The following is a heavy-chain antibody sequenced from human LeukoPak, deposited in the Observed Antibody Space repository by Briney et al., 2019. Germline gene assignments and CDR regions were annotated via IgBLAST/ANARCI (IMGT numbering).Heavy chain of an antibody. CDR2: ISYDGRNT. CDR3: ASLLTQGDSLTGSVTPGNY. J-gene: IGHJ4*02. Sequence: GGSLRLSCAASGFTFSNFGMHWVRQAPGKGLEWVAVISYDGRNTYYADSVKGRFTISRDNSKNMLYLQMNSLKPEDMAMYYCASLLTQGDSLTGSVTPGNYWGQGTLVTVSS. V-gene: IGHV3-30*03. D-gene: IGHD3-9*01. CDR1: GFTFSNFG.